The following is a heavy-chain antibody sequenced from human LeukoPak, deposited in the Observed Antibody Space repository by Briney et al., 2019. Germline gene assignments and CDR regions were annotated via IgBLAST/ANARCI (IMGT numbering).Heavy chain of an antibody. D-gene: IGHD2-15*01. Sequence: QSGGSLRLSCAASGFTFSSYAMSWVRQAPGKGLEWVSVISGSGGSTYYADSVKGRFTISRDNSKNTLYLQMNSLRAEDTAVYYCAKDGGGSLEYFQHWGQGTLVTVSS. CDR1: GFTFSSYA. J-gene: IGHJ1*01. CDR2: ISGSGGST. V-gene: IGHV3-23*01. CDR3: AKDGGGSLEYFQH.